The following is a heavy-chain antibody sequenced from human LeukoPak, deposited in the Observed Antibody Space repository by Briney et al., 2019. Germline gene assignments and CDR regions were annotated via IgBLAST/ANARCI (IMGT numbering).Heavy chain of an antibody. V-gene: IGHV4-39*07. J-gene: IGHJ6*03. Sequence: SETLSLTCTVSGGSISSSSYYWGWMRQPPGKGLEWIGSIYYSGSTYYNPSLKSRVTISVGTPKNQFSLRLSSVTAADPAEYYCARIYYYYYYMDVWGKGTTVTVSS. CDR3: ARIYYYYYYMDV. CDR2: IYYSGST. CDR1: GGSISSSSYY.